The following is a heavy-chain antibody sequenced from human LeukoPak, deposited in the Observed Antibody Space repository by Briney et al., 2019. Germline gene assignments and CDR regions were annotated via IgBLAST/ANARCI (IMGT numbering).Heavy chain of an antibody. Sequence: GGSLRLSCAAAGFTFSSYAVSWVRQAPGKGLEWVSGISGGGGTTSYADSVKGRFTISRDNSKNTLYLQMNSLRAEDTAVYWCAKGVDGYCSSDSCYAYDCWGQGTLVTVSS. V-gene: IGHV3-23*01. D-gene: IGHD2-2*01. CDR3: AKGVDGYCSSDSCYAYDC. CDR1: GFTFSSYA. CDR2: ISGGGGTT. J-gene: IGHJ4*02.